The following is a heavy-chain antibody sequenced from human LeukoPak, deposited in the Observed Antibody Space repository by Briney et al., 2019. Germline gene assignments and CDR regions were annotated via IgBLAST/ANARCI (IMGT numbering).Heavy chain of an antibody. CDR3: ARDHPILDY. J-gene: IGHJ4*02. Sequence: GGSLRLSCAASGFIFSSYWMHWVRQAPGKGLVWVSRIKSDGSSTTYADSVKGRFTISRDNAKNTLNLQMNSLRAEDTAVYYSARDHPILDYWGQGTLVTVSS. V-gene: IGHV3-74*01. CDR1: GFIFSSYW. CDR2: IKSDGSST.